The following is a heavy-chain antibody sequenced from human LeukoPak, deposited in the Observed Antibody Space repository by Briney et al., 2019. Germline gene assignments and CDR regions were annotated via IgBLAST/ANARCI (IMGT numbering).Heavy chain of an antibody. D-gene: IGHD3-10*01. CDR3: ARPPALYYYGSGSPDDAFDI. J-gene: IGHJ3*02. Sequence: GESLKISRKGSGYSFTSYWIGWVRQMPGKGLEWMGIIYPGDSDTRYSPSFQGQVTISADKSISTAYLQWSSLKASDTAMYYCARPPALYYYGSGSPDDAFDIWGQGTMVTVSS. CDR1: GYSFTSYW. CDR2: IYPGDSDT. V-gene: IGHV5-51*01.